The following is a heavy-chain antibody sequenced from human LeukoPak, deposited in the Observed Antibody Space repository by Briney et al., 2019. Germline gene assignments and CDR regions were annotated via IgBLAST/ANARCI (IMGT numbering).Heavy chain of an antibody. CDR3: TRLSEQPLQYYFDF. Sequence: PGGSLRLSCAASGFTFSASAIHWVRLASGKRLEWAGRIKSKANNYATAYTASVKGRFTISRDDSKNTAYLRMNSLKTEDTAVYYCTRLSEQPLQYYFDFWGQGCLVAVSS. V-gene: IGHV3-73*01. CDR2: IKSKANNYAT. J-gene: IGHJ4*02. CDR1: GFTFSASA. D-gene: IGHD2-15*01.